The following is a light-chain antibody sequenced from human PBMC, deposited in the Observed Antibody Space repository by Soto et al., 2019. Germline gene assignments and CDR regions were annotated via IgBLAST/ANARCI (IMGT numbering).Light chain of an antibody. CDR1: SSDVGGYNY. CDR2: DVN. J-gene: IGLJ2*01. CDR3: CSYAGTYNYVI. V-gene: IGLV2-11*01. Sequence: QSSQTQPRSVSVSPGQSVAISRTGTSSDVGGYNYVSWYQQHPGKAPRVMIYDVNKRPSGVPDRFSGSKSGNTASLTISGLHADDEADYYCCSYAGTYNYVIFGGGTQLTVL.